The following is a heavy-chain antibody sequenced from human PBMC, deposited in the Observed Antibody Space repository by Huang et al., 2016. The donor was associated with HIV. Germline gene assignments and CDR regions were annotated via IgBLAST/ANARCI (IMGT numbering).Heavy chain of an antibody. Sequence: EVQLVESGGGLIQPGGSLRLSCAASGFTVSSNYMSWVRQAPGKGLELVSVIYSDDSTYFADSVKGRFTISRDNSKNTLYLQMNSLRAEDTAVYYCAAQWELRGGVDFWGQGTLVTVSS. J-gene: IGHJ4*02. D-gene: IGHD1-26*01. CDR2: IYSDDST. CDR3: AAQWELRGGVDF. V-gene: IGHV3-53*01. CDR1: GFTVSSNY.